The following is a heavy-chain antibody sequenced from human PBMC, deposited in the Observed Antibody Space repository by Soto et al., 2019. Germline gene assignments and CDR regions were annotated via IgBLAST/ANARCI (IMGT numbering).Heavy chain of an antibody. Sequence: GGSLRLSCAASGFTFNNYAMSWVRQAPGTGLEWVSGIADSGGGTYYTDSVKGRFTVSRDNSKNTLYLQMHSLRVEDTAVYYCACSLYYYDTSGYYLGQGTLVTVSS. J-gene: IGHJ4*02. CDR1: GFTFNNYA. CDR2: IADSGGGT. D-gene: IGHD3-22*01. CDR3: ACSLYYYDTSGYY. V-gene: IGHV3-23*01.